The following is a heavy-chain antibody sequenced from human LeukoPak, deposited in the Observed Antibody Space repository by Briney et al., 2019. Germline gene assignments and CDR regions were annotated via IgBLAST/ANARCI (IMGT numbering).Heavy chain of an antibody. Sequence: GASLTLSCSASGFTFSSYAMSWVRQAPGKGLEWVSGISASGGSTDYADSVKGRFTISRDNSKNTLYLQMNSLRAEDTAVYYCAKLCSGGSCYWNYWGQGTLVTVSS. D-gene: IGHD2-15*01. J-gene: IGHJ4*02. CDR3: AKLCSGGSCYWNY. V-gene: IGHV3-23*01. CDR2: ISASGGST. CDR1: GFTFSSYA.